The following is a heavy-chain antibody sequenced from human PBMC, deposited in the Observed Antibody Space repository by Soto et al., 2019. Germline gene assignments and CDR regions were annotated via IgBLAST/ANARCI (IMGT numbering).Heavy chain of an antibody. CDR2: ISYDGSNK. V-gene: IGHV3-30*18. Sequence: QVQLVESGGGVVQPGRSLRLSCAASGFTFSSYGMHWVRQAPGKGLEWVAVISYDGSNKYYADSVKGRFTISRDNSKNTLYLQMNSLRAEDTAVYYCAKDLQRFGYNWFDPWGQGTLVTVSS. J-gene: IGHJ5*02. CDR1: GFTFSSYG. CDR3: AKDLQRFGYNWFDP. D-gene: IGHD3-10*01.